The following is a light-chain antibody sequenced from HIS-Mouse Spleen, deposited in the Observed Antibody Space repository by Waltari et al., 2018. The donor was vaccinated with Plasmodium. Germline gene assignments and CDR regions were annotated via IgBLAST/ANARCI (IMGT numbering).Light chain of an antibody. CDR2: AAS. Sequence: AIQMTQSPPSLSASVGDRVTITCRASQGIRNDLGWYQQKPGKAPKLLISAASSVQSGVPSRFSGSGSGTDFTLTISSLQPEDFATYYCLQDYNYPYTFGQGTKLEIK. V-gene: IGKV1-6*01. CDR1: QGIRND. J-gene: IGKJ2*01. CDR3: LQDYNYPYT.